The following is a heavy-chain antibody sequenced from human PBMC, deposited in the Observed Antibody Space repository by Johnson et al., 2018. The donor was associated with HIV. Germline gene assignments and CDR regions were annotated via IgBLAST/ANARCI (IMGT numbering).Heavy chain of an antibody. CDR3: AKGHSSGYPKDAFDI. J-gene: IGHJ3*02. D-gene: IGHD3-22*01. CDR1: GFTFSDYY. Sequence: QEQLVVSGGGLVQPGGSLRLSCAASGFTFSDYYMSWIRQAPGKGLEWVSYISSSGSTIYYADSVKGRFTISRDNAKNSLYLQMNSLRTEDTAMYYCAKGHSSGYPKDAFDIWGRGTIVTVSS. V-gene: IGHV3-11*04. CDR2: ISSSGSTI.